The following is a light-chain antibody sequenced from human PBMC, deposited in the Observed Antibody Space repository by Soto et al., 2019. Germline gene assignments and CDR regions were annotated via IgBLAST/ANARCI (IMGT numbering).Light chain of an antibody. Sequence: EIVLTQSPATLSLSPGERVTLSCRASQSVSSYLAWYQHKPGQAPRLLIYDASNRATGILARFSGSGSGTDFTLTISSLEPEDFAVYYCQQRSNWPPNFGGGTKVEIK. V-gene: IGKV3-11*01. CDR3: QQRSNWPPN. J-gene: IGKJ4*01. CDR1: QSVSSY. CDR2: DAS.